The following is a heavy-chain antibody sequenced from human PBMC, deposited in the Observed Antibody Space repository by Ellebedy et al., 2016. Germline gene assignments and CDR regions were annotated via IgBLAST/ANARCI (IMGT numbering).Heavy chain of an antibody. CDR2: ISDDGRTT. D-gene: IGHD3-10*01. J-gene: IGHJ6*03. V-gene: IGHV3-30*18. CDR3: AKGGAVGGVVGFGELYLGYYYMDV. CDR1: GFNFDSYG. Sequence: GGSLRLXCAASGFNFDSYGMHSVRQAPGKGLEWVAVISDDGRTTYYSDSVKGRFTISRDNSKNTLYVQMNSLRPEDTAVYYCAKGGAVGGVVGFGELYLGYYYMDVWGRGTTVTVSS.